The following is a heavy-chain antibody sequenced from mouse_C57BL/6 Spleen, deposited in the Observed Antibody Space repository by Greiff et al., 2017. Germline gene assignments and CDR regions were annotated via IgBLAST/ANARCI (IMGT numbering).Heavy chain of an antibody. CDR1: GFSLTSYG. V-gene: IGHV2-2*01. D-gene: IGHD2-12*01. CDR3: ARYINDVWYFDV. J-gene: IGHJ1*03. CDR2: ICSGRST. Sequence: VMLVESGPGLVQPSQSLFITCTVSGFSLTSYGVHWVRQSPGKGLEWLGVICSGRSTDYNAAFISRLSISKESAKSQVFFKMHSRHADDTAIYYCARYINDVWYFDVWGTGTTVTVSS.